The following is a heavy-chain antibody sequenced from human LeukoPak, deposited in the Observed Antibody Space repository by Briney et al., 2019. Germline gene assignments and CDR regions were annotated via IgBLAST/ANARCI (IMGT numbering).Heavy chain of an antibody. CDR1: GFTFSSYA. CDR2: ISGSGGST. D-gene: IGHD6-6*01. V-gene: IGHV3-23*01. Sequence: GGSLRLSCAASGFTFSSYAMSWVRQAPGKGLEWVSAISGSGGSTYYADSVKGRFTISRDNSNNTLYLQMNSLRAEDTAVYYRAKAGIAARLLSLYFDYWGQGTLVTVSS. CDR3: AKAGIAARLLSLYFDY. J-gene: IGHJ4*02.